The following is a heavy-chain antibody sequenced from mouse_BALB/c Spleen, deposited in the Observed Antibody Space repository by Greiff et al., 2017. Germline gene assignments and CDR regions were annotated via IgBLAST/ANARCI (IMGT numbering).Heavy chain of an antibody. CDR2: ISYSGST. D-gene: IGHD1-1*01. CDR3: ARYGYGSSYEYFDV. CDR1: GYSITSDYA. J-gene: IGHJ1*01. V-gene: IGHV3-2*02. Sequence: EVQLQQSGPGLVKPSQSLSLTCTVTGYSITSDYAWNWIRQFPGNKLEWMGYISYSGSTSYNPSLKSRISITRDTSKNQFFLQLNSVTTEDTATYYCARYGYGSSYEYFDVWGAGATVTVSS.